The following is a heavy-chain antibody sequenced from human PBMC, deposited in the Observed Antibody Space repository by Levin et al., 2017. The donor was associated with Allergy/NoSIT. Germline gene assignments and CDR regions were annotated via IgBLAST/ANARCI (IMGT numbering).Heavy chain of an antibody. CDR1: QFKFNIYG. J-gene: IGHJ6*02. CDR2: IWYDGSNK. V-gene: IGHV3-33*01. Sequence: HTGGSLRLSCAASQFKFNIYGMHWVRQAPGKGLEWVAAIWYDGSNKYYADSVKGRFTISRDNSKNTVYLQMNSLRAEDTGVYYCARDRLLVRGIISHYYYYGMDVWGQGTTVAVSS. CDR3: ARDRLLVRGIISHYYYYGMDV. D-gene: IGHD3-10*01.